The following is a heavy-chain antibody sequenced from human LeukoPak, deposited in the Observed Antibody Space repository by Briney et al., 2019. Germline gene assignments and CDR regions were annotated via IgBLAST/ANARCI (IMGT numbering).Heavy chain of an antibody. V-gene: IGHV3-23*01. D-gene: IGHD3-10*01. Sequence: GGSLRLSCAASGLSFSSFAMSWVRQGPARGLEWVSSIRGNGETFYADSVKGRFTISRDNSKNTLLLQMNSLRVDDTAIYYCATESFHYWGQGTLVTVSS. CDR1: GLSFSSFA. J-gene: IGHJ4*02. CDR3: ATESFHY. CDR2: IRGNGET.